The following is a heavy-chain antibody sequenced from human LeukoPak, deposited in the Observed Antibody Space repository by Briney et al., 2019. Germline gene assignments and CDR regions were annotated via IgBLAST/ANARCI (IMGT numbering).Heavy chain of an antibody. J-gene: IGHJ3*02. D-gene: IGHD4-17*01. CDR2: INPSGGST. CDR1: GYTFTSYY. Sequence: ASVKVSCKASGYTFTSYYMHWVRQAPGQGLEWMGIINPSGGSTSYAQKFQGRVTMTRDTSISTAYMELSRLRSDDTAVYYCARVDYGDYHDAFDIWGQGTMVTVSS. V-gene: IGHV1-46*01. CDR3: ARVDYGDYHDAFDI.